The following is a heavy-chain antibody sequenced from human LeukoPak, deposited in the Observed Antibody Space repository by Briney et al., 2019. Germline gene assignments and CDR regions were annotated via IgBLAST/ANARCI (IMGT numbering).Heavy chain of an antibody. Sequence: SSETLSLTCAVYGGSFSGYYWSWIRQPPGKGLEWIGEINHSGSTNYNPSLKSRVTISVDTSKNQFSLKLSSVTAADTAVYYCARVRWSGAVAVDYWGQGTLVTVSS. J-gene: IGHJ4*02. V-gene: IGHV4-34*01. CDR2: INHSGST. CDR3: ARVRWSGAVAVDY. D-gene: IGHD4-23*01. CDR1: GGSFSGYY.